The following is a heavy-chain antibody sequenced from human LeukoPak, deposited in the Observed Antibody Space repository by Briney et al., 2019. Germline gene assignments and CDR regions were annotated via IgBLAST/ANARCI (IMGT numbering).Heavy chain of an antibody. CDR1: GFTFSNYG. D-gene: IGHD3-10*01. CDR3: AREYDSGSYYNFGY. V-gene: IGHV3-30*02. Sequence: GGSLRLSCAASGFTFSNYGVHWVRQAPGKGLEWVAFIRYDGSNKYYADSVKGRFTISRDNAKNSLYLQVNSLRAEDTAVYYCAREYDSGSYYNFGYWGQGTLVTVSS. CDR2: IRYDGSNK. J-gene: IGHJ4*02.